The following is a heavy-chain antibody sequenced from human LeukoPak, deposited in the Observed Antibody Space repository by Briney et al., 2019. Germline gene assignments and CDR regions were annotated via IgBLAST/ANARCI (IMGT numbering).Heavy chain of an antibody. CDR1: GDSFSSYY. Sequence: PSETLSLTCTVSGDSFSSYYWSWIRQPPGKGLEWIGYMYYSGSPNYNPSLKSRVTISVDTSKNQFSLKPASVTAADTAVYYCARQGCSGGSCLDAFDIWGQGTMVTVSS. V-gene: IGHV4-59*08. CDR3: ARQGCSGGSCLDAFDI. D-gene: IGHD2-15*01. J-gene: IGHJ3*02. CDR2: MYYSGSP.